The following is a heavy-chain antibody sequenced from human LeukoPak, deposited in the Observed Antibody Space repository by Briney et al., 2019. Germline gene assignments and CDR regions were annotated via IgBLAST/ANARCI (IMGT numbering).Heavy chain of an antibody. CDR2: LKHRGST. D-gene: IGHD3-22*01. CDR3: ARASYDSSGYVGSFDAFDI. V-gene: IGHV4-34*01. J-gene: IGHJ3*02. CDR1: GGSFSDYY. Sequence: SDTLSLTCAVYGGSFSDYYWTWIRLPPGKGLEWIGELKHRGSTHYNPSLKSRVTISVDTSKKQFSLKLSSVTAADTAVYYCARASYDSSGYVGSFDAFDIWGPGTMVSLST.